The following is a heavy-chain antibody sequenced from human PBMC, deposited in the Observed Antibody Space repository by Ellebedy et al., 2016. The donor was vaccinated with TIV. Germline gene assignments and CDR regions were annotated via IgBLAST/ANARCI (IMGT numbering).Heavy chain of an antibody. D-gene: IGHD4-11*01. Sequence: SQTLSLTCAVNGGSFSAYWWTMIRQPPGKGLEWIGEINDRGVTNYNPSLKSRVTISVDTSKRQISLWLRSVTAADTAVYYCARGGYSGHNSWGQGTLVIVSS. J-gene: IGHJ4*02. CDR3: ARGGYSGHNS. CDR2: INDRGVT. CDR1: GGSFSAYW. V-gene: IGHV4-34*01.